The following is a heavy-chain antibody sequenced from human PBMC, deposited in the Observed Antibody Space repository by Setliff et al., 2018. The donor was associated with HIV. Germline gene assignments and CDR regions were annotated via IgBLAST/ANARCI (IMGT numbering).Heavy chain of an antibody. V-gene: IGHV1-69*05. CDR3: ARESACSSTSCPKVLDY. CDR2: TIPMFGTA. J-gene: IGHJ4*02. D-gene: IGHD2-2*01. CDR1: GDTLSIHP. Sequence: SVKVSCKASGDTLSIHPISWVRQAPGQGLEWMGGTIPMFGTANYAQKFQGRVTITTDESTNTGYMELSSLRSEDTAVYYCARESACSSTSCPKVLDYWGQGTLVTVSS.